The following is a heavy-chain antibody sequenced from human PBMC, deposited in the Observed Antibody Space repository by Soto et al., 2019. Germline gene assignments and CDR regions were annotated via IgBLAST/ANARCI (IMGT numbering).Heavy chain of an antibody. J-gene: IGHJ6*02. D-gene: IGHD2-8*02. Sequence: EVQLLESGGGLVQPGGSLRLSCAASGFTFSNYALTWVRQFPGKGLEWVSTFAGSGGSTYYADSVKGRFTISRDNSKNSLFLEMNRLRVDDTATYVCARDWTGDTCPCLDVWGQGTTVSVSS. CDR3: ARDWTGDTCPCLDV. V-gene: IGHV3-23*01. CDR1: GFTFSNYA. CDR2: FAGSGGST.